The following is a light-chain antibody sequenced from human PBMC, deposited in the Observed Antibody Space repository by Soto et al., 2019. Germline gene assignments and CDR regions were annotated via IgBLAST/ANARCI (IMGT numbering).Light chain of an antibody. CDR1: QSVSSSY. CDR3: HQYGSSPPVT. CDR2: GAS. V-gene: IGKV3-20*01. Sequence: EIGMTQSPATLSVSPGERATLSCRASQSVSSSYLAWYQQKPGQAPRLLIYGASSRATGIPDRFSGSGSGTDLTLTISRLEPEDFAMYYCHQYGSSPPVTFGQGTRLEIK. J-gene: IGKJ5*01.